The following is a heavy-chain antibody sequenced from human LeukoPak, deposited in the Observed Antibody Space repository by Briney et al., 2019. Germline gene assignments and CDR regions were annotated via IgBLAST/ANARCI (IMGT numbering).Heavy chain of an antibody. D-gene: IGHD6-19*01. CDR3: ARQSRGIAVAGLDY. CDR2: IYYNGST. J-gene: IGHJ4*02. Sequence: PSETLSLTCIVSGGSISICYWTWIRQPPGKGLEWCGYIYYNGSTNYNPSLKSRVTISVDTSKNQFSLKLSSATAADTAVYYCARQSRGIAVAGLDYWGQGILVTVSS. V-gene: IGHV4-59*08. CDR1: GGSISICY.